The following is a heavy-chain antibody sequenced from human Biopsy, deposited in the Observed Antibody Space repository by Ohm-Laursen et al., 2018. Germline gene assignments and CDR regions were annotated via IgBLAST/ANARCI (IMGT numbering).Heavy chain of an antibody. V-gene: IGHV4-59*08. Sequence: SDTLSLTWTVSGGSISSYYWSWIRQPPGKGLECIGYIYYSGSTNYSPSLKSRVTMSVDTSKNQFSLKLSPVTAADTAVYYCARLWGGYHFHGMDVWGQGTTVTVSS. CDR3: ARLWGGYHFHGMDV. D-gene: IGHD7-27*01. J-gene: IGHJ6*02. CDR1: GGSISSYY. CDR2: IYYSGST.